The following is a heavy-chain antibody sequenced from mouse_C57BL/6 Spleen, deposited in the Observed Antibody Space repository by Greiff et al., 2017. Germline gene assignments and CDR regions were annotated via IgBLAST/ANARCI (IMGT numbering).Heavy chain of an antibody. CDR1: GYTFTSYW. J-gene: IGHJ3*01. CDR3: AGMIYYDYPFAY. CDR2: IYPSDSET. Sequence: VQLQQSGAELVRPGSSVKMSCKDSGYTFTSYWMDWGKPRPGQGLEWIGTIYPSDSETHYNTKLKYKATLTVDKSTNTAYMQLSNLTSEDSAVYYCAGMIYYDYPFAYGGQGTLVTVSA. D-gene: IGHD2-4*01. V-gene: IGHV1-61*01.